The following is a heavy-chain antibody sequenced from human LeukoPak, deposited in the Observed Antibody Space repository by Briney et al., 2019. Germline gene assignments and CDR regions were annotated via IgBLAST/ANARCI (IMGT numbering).Heavy chain of an antibody. CDR2: IGGSGGST. CDR3: AKTGFEGGSSWPHFDY. J-gene: IGHJ4*02. D-gene: IGHD6-13*01. CDR1: GFTFSSCA. V-gene: IGHV3-23*01. Sequence: GGSLRLSCAASGFTFSSCAMSWVRQAPGKGLEWVSAIGGSGGSTYYADSVKGRFTISRDNSKNTLYLQMNSLRAEDTAVYYCAKTGFEGGSSWPHFDYWGQGTLVTVSS.